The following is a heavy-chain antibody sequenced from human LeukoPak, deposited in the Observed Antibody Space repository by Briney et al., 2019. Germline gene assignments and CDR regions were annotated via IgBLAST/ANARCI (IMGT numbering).Heavy chain of an antibody. CDR2: IYYSGST. Sequence: SETLSLTCTVSGGSISSGDYYWSWIRQPPGKGLEWIGYIYYSGSTYYNPSLKSRVTISADTSKNQFSLKLSSVTAADTAVYYCARVYWNYAFDIWGQGTMVTVSS. V-gene: IGHV4-30-4*08. D-gene: IGHD1-7*01. CDR3: ARVYWNYAFDI. J-gene: IGHJ3*02. CDR1: GGSISSGDYY.